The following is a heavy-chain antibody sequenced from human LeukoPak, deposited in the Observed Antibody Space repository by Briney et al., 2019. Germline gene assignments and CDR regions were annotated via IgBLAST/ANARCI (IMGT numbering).Heavy chain of an antibody. CDR1: GYIFPNYW. J-gene: IGHJ2*01. V-gene: IGHV5-51*01. Sequence: GESLKISCEASGYIFPNYWIGWVRQVPGKGLDWMGLIHPGDSDTRYSPSFQGQVTISVDKSITTAYLQWSSLQASDTAIYFCARVVVVTATHWYFDLWGRGSLSLSS. CDR3: ARVVVVTATHWYFDL. D-gene: IGHD2-21*02. CDR2: IHPGDSDT.